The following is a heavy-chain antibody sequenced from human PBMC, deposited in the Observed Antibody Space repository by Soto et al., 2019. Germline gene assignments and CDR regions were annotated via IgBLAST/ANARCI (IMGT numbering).Heavy chain of an antibody. CDR3: ERYGHRYSARFFDY. V-gene: IGHV4-38-2*01. Sequence: PSETLSLTCAVSGHSISSGFYYWGWVRQPPGKGLEWIGSIYHTESTYYNPSLKSRVTMSVDTSKNQLSLKLSSMTAADTAVHFRERYGHRYSARFFDYWGQGTRVTVSS. CDR1: GHSISSGFYY. D-gene: IGHD2-15*01. CDR2: IYHTEST. J-gene: IGHJ4*02.